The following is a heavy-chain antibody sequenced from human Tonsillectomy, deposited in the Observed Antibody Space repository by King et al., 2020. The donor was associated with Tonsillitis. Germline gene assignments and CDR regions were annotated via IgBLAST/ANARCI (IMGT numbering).Heavy chain of an antibody. CDR2: TKPDGSEN. J-gene: IGHJ4*02. D-gene: IGHD2-21*01. CDR3: ARDQGYSSFDF. CDR1: GFTYSASW. Sequence: VQLVESGGGLVQPGGNLRLSCVASGFTYSASWMTWVRQAPGKGLEWVATTKPDGSENWYVESVKGRFTISRDNAKNSLYLQMNSLRAEDTSVYYCARDQGYSSFDFWGQGTLVTVSS. V-gene: IGHV3-7*04.